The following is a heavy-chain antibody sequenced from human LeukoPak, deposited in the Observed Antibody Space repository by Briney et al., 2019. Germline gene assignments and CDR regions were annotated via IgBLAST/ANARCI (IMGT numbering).Heavy chain of an antibody. CDR1: GFTFNSYG. D-gene: IGHD1-7*01. V-gene: IGHV3-33*01. CDR2: IWYDGTNK. CDR3: ARDANYYFDY. J-gene: IGHJ4*02. Sequence: PGKSLRLSCTASGFTFNSYGMHWVRQAPGKGLEWVALIWYDGTNKYYADSVKGRFTISRDYSNNTLHLQMNSLRAEDTAVYYCARDANYYFDYWGQGTLVTVSS.